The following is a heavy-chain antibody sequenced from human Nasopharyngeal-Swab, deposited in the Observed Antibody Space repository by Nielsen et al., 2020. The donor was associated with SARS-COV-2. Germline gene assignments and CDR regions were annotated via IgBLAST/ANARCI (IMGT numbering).Heavy chain of an antibody. CDR1: GGSFNGFY. J-gene: IGHJ6*02. D-gene: IGHD5-24*01. CDR3: ARAGRVGDAYTGLDV. V-gene: IGHV4-34*01. CDR2: INHNERT. Sequence: GSLRLSCSVSGGSFNGFYWNWIRQAPGKGLEWIGEINHNERTNYNPSLKSRIAMLVDTSNNQVSLKVSSVGAGDTAVYYCARAGRVGDAYTGLDVWGQGTTVTVSS.